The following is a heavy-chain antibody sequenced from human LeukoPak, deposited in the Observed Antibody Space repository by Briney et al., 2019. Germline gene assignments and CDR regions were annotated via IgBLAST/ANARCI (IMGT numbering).Heavy chain of an antibody. CDR2: INHSGST. V-gene: IGHV4-34*01. Sequence: SETLSLTCAVYGGSFIGYYWSWIRQPPGKGLEWIGEINHSGSTNYNPSLKSRVTISVDTSKNQFSPKLSSVTAADTAVYYCARGDCSSTSCYWSFDAWRQGTLVTVSS. J-gene: IGHJ5*02. D-gene: IGHD2-2*01. CDR1: GGSFIGYY. CDR3: ARGDCSSTSCYWSFDA.